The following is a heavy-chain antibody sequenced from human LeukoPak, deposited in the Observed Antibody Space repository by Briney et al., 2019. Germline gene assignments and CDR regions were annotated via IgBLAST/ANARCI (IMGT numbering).Heavy chain of an antibody. CDR1: GFSVRSKY. J-gene: IGHJ4*02. Sequence: GGPLRLSCAASGFSVRSKYMSWVRQAPGKGLEWVSVIYIGGDTYYADSVKGRFTISRDNSKNTLYLQMNTLRCEHTAVYFCARGGDGGYDIDYWGLGTLVTVSS. CDR3: ARGGDGGYDIDY. D-gene: IGHD5-12*01. V-gene: IGHV3-66*01. CDR2: IYIGGDT.